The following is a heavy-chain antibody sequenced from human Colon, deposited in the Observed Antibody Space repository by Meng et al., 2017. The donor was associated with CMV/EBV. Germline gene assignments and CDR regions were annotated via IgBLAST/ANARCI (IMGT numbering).Heavy chain of an antibody. V-gene: IGHV3-48*03. D-gene: IGHD3-22*01. CDR3: ARGAEYYYDSSGPLY. Sequence: GESLKISCAASGFMFSVYEMNWVRQAPGKGLEWVSRISDSGATIYYADSVKGRFTISRDNAKNSLYLQMNSLRADDTAVYYCARGAEYYYDSSGPLYWGQGTLVTVSS. CDR2: ISDSGATI. CDR1: GFMFSVYE. J-gene: IGHJ4*02.